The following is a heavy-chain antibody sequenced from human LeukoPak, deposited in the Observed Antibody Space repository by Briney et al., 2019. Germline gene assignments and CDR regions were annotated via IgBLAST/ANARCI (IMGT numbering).Heavy chain of an antibody. CDR1: RFTFNRFA. D-gene: IGHD1-26*01. Sequence: GGSLRLSCAASRFTFNRFAMSWVRQAPGKGLEWVSSTSGSGGGTFYASSMRGRFTISRDNSKDTVFLQMNGLRAEDTAIYYCAKWDENFYYMDVWGQGTTVTVSS. CDR2: TSGSGGGT. V-gene: IGHV3-23*01. J-gene: IGHJ6*03. CDR3: AKWDENFYYMDV.